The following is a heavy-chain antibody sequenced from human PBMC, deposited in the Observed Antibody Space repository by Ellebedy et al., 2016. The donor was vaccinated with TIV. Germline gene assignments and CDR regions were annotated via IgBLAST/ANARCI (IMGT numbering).Heavy chain of an antibody. V-gene: IGHV2-70*01. J-gene: IGHJ6*03. CDR2: IDWDDDK. D-gene: IGHD4-11*01. CDR3: ARATFNSNYLDYYYMDV. CDR1: GFSLSTSGMC. Sequence: SGPTLVKPTPTLTLTCTFSGFSLSTSGMCVSWIRQPPGKALEWLALIDWDDDKYYSTSLKTRLTISKDTSKNQVVLTMTNMDPVDTATYYCARATFNSNYLDYYYMDVWGKGTTVTVSS.